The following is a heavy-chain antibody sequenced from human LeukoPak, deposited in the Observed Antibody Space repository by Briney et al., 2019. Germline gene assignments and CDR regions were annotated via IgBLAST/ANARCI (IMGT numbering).Heavy chain of an antibody. D-gene: IGHD6-13*01. J-gene: IGHJ5*02. Sequence: ASVKVSCKASGYSYTNYGISWVRQAPGQGLEWMGWIHIYRGNTNYAQKFQGRVTMTTDTSTSTVYMEVRGLRSDDPAMYYCARDVGITVADSFDPWGQGTLVTVSS. V-gene: IGHV1-18*01. CDR2: IHIYRGNT. CDR3: ARDVGITVADSFDP. CDR1: GYSYTNYG.